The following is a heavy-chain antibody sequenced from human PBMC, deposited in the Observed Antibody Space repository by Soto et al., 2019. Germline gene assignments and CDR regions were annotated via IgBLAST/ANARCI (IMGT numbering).Heavy chain of an antibody. J-gene: IGHJ5*02. CDR2: SYTSGST. CDR1: GGSIISYY. D-gene: IGHD2-2*02. V-gene: IGHV4-4*07. CDR3: ARDWGAAIHNWFDP. Sequence: PSETLSLTCTVSGGSIISYYCIWIRQPAGKGLAWIGRSYTSGSTNYNPSLTSRVTMSVDTSKTQFSLKLSSVTAADTAVYYCARDWGAAIHNWFDPWGQGTLRTVS.